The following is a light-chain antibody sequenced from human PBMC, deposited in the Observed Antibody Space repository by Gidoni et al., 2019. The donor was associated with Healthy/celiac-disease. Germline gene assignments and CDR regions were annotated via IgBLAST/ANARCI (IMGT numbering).Light chain of an antibody. CDR1: SSHIGNNA. J-gene: IGLJ2*01. Sequence: QSVLTQPPSVYETPTTTVNISCAGRSSHIGNNAVHRNQQRPVKAPKLLISYDDLLPSGVSARFSVSTSCTSASLAISGLQSEDEADYYCAAWDDSLNGVVFGGGTKLTVL. CDR3: AAWDDSLNGVV. CDR2: YDD. V-gene: IGLV1-36*01.